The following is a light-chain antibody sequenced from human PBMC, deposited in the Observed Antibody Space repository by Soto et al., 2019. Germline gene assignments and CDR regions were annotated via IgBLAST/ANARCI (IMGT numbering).Light chain of an antibody. CDR2: LNSDGSH. V-gene: IGLV4-69*01. J-gene: IGLJ2*01. Sequence: QPVLTQLPSASGSLGASVKLTCTLSSGHSNYAIAWHQQQSEKGPRYLMKLNSDGSHSKGGGIPACFSGSSSGAERYLTVSSLQYEDEDDYYRQTWGSGIVVFGGGTKLTVL. CDR1: SGHSNYA. CDR3: QTWGSGIVV.